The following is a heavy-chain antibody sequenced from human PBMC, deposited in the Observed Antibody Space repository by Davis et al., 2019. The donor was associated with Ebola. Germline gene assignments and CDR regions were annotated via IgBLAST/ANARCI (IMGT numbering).Heavy chain of an antibody. J-gene: IGHJ4*02. Sequence: GESLKISCQDSGDSFSTHWIGWVRQMPGKGLEWMGIIFTGDSDTRYSPSFRGQVTISADKSISTAYLQWSSLKASDTAMYFCARQGGGNTYGSGDYWGQGTLVTVSS. V-gene: IGHV5-51*01. CDR3: ARQGGGNTYGSGDY. CDR2: IFTGDSDT. D-gene: IGHD5-18*01. CDR1: GDSFSTHW.